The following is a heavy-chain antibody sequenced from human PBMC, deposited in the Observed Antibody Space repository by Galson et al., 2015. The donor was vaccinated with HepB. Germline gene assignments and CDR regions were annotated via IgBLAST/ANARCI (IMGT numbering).Heavy chain of an antibody. J-gene: IGHJ4*02. CDR2: ISSDGSSK. CDR1: VFTFSNHA. CDR3: AREAVQYYDFVWGTYRSSHFDL. V-gene: IGHV3-30*04. D-gene: IGHD3-16*02. Sequence: SLRLSCAASVFTFSNHAMHWVRQAPGKGLEWVALISSDGSSKYYADFVKGRFTISRDNSENTLYLQMNSLRLEDTAVYYCAREAVQYYDFVWGTYRSSHFDLWGQGTLVTVSS.